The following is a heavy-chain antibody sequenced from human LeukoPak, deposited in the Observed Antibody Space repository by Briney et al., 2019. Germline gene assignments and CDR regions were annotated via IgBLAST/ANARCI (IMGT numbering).Heavy chain of an antibody. D-gene: IGHD6-13*01. Sequence: SETLSLTCTVSGGSISSGDYYWSWIRQPPGKGLEWIGYIYYSGSTYYNPSLKNRVTISVDTSKNQFSLKLSSVTAADTAVYYCARSLYSSSWYVPFAYWGQGTLVTVSS. V-gene: IGHV4-30-4*01. CDR2: IYYSGST. CDR1: GGSISSGDYY. J-gene: IGHJ4*02. CDR3: ARSLYSSSWYVPFAY.